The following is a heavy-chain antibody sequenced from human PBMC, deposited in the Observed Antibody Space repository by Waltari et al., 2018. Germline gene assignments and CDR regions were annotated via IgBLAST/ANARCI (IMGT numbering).Heavy chain of an antibody. D-gene: IGHD6-6*01. CDR1: GYSFTSYW. V-gene: IGHV5-51*01. Sequence: EVQLVQSGAEVKKPGESLTISCKGSGYSFTSYWIGWVRQMPGKGLGWMGISYPCYSETRYSPSVQGKVAISADKSISTAYLQWSSLKASDTAMYYCARQQSLAARLLGYFDLWGRGTLVTVSS. J-gene: IGHJ2*01. CDR2: SYPCYSET. CDR3: ARQQSLAARLLGYFDL.